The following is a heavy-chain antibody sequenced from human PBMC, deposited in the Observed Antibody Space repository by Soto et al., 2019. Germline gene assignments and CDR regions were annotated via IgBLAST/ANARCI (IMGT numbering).Heavy chain of an antibody. CDR3: AGVTTVPTENAFGS. V-gene: IGHV1-18*01. CDR2: ISAYNGNT. CDR1: GYTLTSYG. J-gene: IGHJ3*02. D-gene: IGHD4-17*01. Sequence: QVQLVQSGAEVKKPGASVKVSCKASGYTLTSYGISWVRQAPGQGLEWMGWISAYNGNTNYAQKREGRDTMTTDTSTSTGYMGLRSMRSDDTAVYYCAGVTTVPTENAFGSWGQGTMVTVSS.